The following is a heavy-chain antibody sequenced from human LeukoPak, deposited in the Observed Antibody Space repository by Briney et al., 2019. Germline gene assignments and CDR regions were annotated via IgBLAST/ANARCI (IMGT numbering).Heavy chain of an antibody. D-gene: IGHD3-22*01. J-gene: IGHJ4*02. CDR3: ARDLHYYDRSGNYRDTFDY. CDR2: ISPYKGNT. Sequence: ASVKVSCTASGYTFTTYGISWVRQAPGQGLEWLGWISPYKGNTFYTKRLQGRVTMITDTSTSTTYMELRSLRSDDTAVYYCARDLHYYDRSGNYRDTFDYWGRGTLVTVSS. CDR1: GYTFTTYG. V-gene: IGHV1-18*01.